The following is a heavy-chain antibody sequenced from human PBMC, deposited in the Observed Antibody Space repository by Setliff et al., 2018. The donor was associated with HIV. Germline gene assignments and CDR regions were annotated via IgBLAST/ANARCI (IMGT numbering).Heavy chain of an antibody. D-gene: IGHD6-13*01. CDR1: GVSISTYY. V-gene: IGHV4-4*08. Sequence: PSETLSLTCTVSGVSISTYYCSWIRQPPGKGLEWIGHINTSGRTTYNPSHKSRVTISVDTSKNQFSLKLTSVTAADTAVYYCARSQLALHYWYFDLWGRGTLVTVSS. J-gene: IGHJ2*01. CDR3: ARSQLALHYWYFDL. CDR2: INTSGRT.